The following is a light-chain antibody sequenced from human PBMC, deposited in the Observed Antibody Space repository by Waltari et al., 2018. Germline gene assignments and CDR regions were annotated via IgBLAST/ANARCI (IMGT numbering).Light chain of an antibody. V-gene: IGLV2-14*01. Sequence: QSALTQPASVSGSPGQSITISCTGTSSDVGGYNYVSWYQQHPDKAPKLMIYDVSKRSSVVSNRFSVSKSDNTASLTISGLQAEDESDYYCSSYTSSSTLVFGGGTKLTVL. CDR2: DVS. CDR1: SSDVGGYNY. J-gene: IGLJ2*01. CDR3: SSYTSSSTLV.